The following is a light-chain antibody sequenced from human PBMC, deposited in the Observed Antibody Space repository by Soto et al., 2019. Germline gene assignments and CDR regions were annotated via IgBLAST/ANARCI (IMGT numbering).Light chain of an antibody. CDR1: QSVSSSY. V-gene: IGKV3-20*01. CDR3: QLGT. Sequence: EIVFTQSPGTLSLSPGERATLSCRASQSVSSSYLAWYQQKPGQAPRLLIYGASSRATGIPDRFSGSGSGTDFTLTISRLEPEDFAVYYCQLGTFGQGTKVDIK. J-gene: IGKJ1*01. CDR2: GAS.